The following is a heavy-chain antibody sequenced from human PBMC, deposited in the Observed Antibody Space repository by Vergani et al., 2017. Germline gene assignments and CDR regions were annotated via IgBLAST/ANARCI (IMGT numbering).Heavy chain of an antibody. CDR2: IIPILGIA. CDR1: GYTFTSYA. V-gene: IGHV1-69*09. D-gene: IGHD3-10*01. CDR3: ARGSVRGVIDYYYGMDV. Sequence: QVQLVQSGSELKKPGASVKVSCKASGYTFTSYAMNWVRQAPGQGLEWMGRIIPILGIANYAQKFQGRVTITADKSTSTAYMELSSLRSEDTAVYYCARGSVRGVIDYYYGMDVWGQGTTVTVSS. J-gene: IGHJ6*02.